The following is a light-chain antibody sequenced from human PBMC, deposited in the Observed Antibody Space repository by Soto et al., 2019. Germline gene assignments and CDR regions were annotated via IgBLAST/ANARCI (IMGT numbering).Light chain of an antibody. Sequence: IVLTQSPGTLSLSPGERVTLSCRASQSVTNSYVAWYQQKPGQAPRLLIYDASSRATGIPDRFSGSGSGTDFTLTISRLEPEDFALYYCQQYGSSPPWTFGQGTKVDIK. CDR2: DAS. CDR3: QQYGSSPPWT. CDR1: QSVTNSY. V-gene: IGKV3-20*01. J-gene: IGKJ1*01.